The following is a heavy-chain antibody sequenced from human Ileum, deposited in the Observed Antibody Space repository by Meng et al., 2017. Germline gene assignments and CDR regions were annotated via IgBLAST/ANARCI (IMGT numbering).Heavy chain of an antibody. D-gene: IGHD4-23*01. CDR3: TRSSSHYSGHNY. Sequence: QRQPPGTGMGLASQTLSPPVAISGDSVSSNTPAWTVFRQSPSRGLQWQGRTNYRSKWINEHAVSVKSRLTNNPDTSKNQFSLQLNSVTPDDTAVFYCTRSSSHYSGHNYWGQGTLVTVSS. V-gene: IGHV6-1*01. J-gene: IGHJ4*02. CDR1: GDSVSSNTPA. CDR2: TNYRSKWIN.